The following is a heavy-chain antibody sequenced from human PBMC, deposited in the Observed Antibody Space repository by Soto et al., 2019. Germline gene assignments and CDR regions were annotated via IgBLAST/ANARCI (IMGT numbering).Heavy chain of an antibody. CDR3: AKEIWSGPMDV. V-gene: IGHV3-30*18. CDR2: ISYDGSNK. D-gene: IGHD3-3*01. Sequence: QVQLVEPGGGVVQPGRSLRLSCAASGFTFSSYGMHWVRQAPGKGLEWVAAISYDGSNKYYADSVKGRFTISRDNSKNTLYLQMNSLRAEDTAVYYCAKEIWSGPMDVWGQGTTVTVSS. CDR1: GFTFSSYG. J-gene: IGHJ6*02.